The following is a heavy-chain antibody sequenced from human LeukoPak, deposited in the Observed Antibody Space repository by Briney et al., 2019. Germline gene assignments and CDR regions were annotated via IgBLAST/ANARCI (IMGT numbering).Heavy chain of an antibody. V-gene: IGHV3-7*03. CDR2: IKQDGSEK. J-gene: IGHJ6*04. D-gene: IGHD3-10*01. Sequence: GGSLRLSCAASGFTFSSYWMSWVRQAPGKGLEWVANIKQDGSEKYYVDSVKGRFTISRDSAKNSLYLQSNSLRAEDTAVYYCAREHVLLWFGELKRSGMDVWGKGTTVTVSS. CDR3: AREHVLLWFGELKRSGMDV. CDR1: GFTFSSYW.